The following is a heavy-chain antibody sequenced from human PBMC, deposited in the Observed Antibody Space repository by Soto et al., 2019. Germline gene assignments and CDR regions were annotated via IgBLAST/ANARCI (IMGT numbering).Heavy chain of an antibody. D-gene: IGHD1-1*01. CDR2: LSYDGMKK. Sequence: QVQLVESGGGVVQPGRSLRLSCAASGFIVSDYTLHWVRQAPGKGPEWVAVLSYDGMKKYYAASVKGRFTISRDSSRNTLYLQMNSLRLEDTAVYYCAVNWNARNSFDYWGQGTQVTVSS. CDR1: GFIVSDYT. CDR3: AVNWNARNSFDY. J-gene: IGHJ4*02. V-gene: IGHV3-30*04.